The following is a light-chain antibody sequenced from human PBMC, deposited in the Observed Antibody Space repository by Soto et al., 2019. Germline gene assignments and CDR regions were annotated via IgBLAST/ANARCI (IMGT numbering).Light chain of an antibody. CDR3: QQYSTSSPRYT. J-gene: IGKJ2*01. CDR2: NAS. CDR1: QSVSSNF. V-gene: IGKV3-20*01. Sequence: EIVLTQSPGTLPLSPGERATLFCRASQSVSSNFLAWYQQKPGQAPRLLIYNASRRAAGIPDKFSGSVSGTVSTPTISRLEPEDFAVYYCQQYSTSSPRYTFGQRTKLEIK.